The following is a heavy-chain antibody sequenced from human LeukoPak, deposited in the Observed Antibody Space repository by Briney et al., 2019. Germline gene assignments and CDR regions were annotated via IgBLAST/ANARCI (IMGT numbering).Heavy chain of an antibody. D-gene: IGHD3-10*01. Sequence: GGSLRLSCAASGFTFSTYWMSWVRQTPGKGLEWMANIKQDGTEKYYVDSVKGRFTISRDNAKNSLYLQMNSLRAEDTAVYYCARHLTGGYTFDVWGQGTLVSVSS. CDR3: ARHLTGGYTFDV. J-gene: IGHJ3*01. CDR1: GFTFSTYW. V-gene: IGHV3-7*04. CDR2: IKQDGTEK.